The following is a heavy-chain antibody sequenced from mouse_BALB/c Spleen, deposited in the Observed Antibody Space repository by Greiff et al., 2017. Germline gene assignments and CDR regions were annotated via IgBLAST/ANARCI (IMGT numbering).Heavy chain of an antibody. Sequence: QVQLQQPGAELVRPGASVKLSCKASGYTFTSYWINWVKQRPGQGLEWIGNIYPSDSYTNYNQKFKDKATLTVDKSSSTAYMQLSSPTSEDSAVYYCTRGGNYPFAYWGQGTLVTVSA. D-gene: IGHD2-1*01. CDR3: TRGGNYPFAY. CDR2: IYPSDSYT. J-gene: IGHJ3*01. CDR1: GYTFTSYW. V-gene: IGHV1-69*02.